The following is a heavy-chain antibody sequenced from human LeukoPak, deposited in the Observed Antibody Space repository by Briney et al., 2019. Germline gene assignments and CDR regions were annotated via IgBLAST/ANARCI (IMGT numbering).Heavy chain of an antibody. Sequence: GGSLRLSCTVSGFTFSDHYMSWIRQPPGTGMEWISYISIGGGSVIYYAASVRGRFTISRDTAKNSLYLQMNSLRAEDTAVYYSTRDLPHTPCFDSCGQGALVTVSS. CDR2: ISIGGGSVI. CDR3: TRDLPHTPCFDS. D-gene: IGHD5-18*01. V-gene: IGHV3-11*01. CDR1: GFTFSDHY. J-gene: IGHJ4*02.